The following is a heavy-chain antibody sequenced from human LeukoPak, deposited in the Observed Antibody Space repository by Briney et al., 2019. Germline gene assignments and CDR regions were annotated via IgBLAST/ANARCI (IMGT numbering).Heavy chain of an antibody. J-gene: IGHJ5*02. D-gene: IGHD2-8*01. CDR3: ARDGPKYCSNGVCYAPVDP. Sequence: PGGSLRLSCAASGFTFSSYSMNWVPKAPGKGLVWVSSISSGSSYIYYADSVKGRFTISRDNGKNSLYLQMNSLRAEDTAVYYCARDGPKYCSNGVCYAPVDPWGQGTLVTVSS. CDR2: ISSGSSYI. CDR1: GFTFSSYS. V-gene: IGHV3-21*01.